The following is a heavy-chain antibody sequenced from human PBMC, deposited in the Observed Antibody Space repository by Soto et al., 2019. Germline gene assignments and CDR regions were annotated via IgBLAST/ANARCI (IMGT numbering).Heavy chain of an antibody. V-gene: IGHV4-39*01. CDR3: ARLHCHSPTCVPLDP. CDR1: GGSINDDTYY. Sequence: QLQLQESGPGLVKPSETLSLTCTVSGGSINDDTYYWGWIRQPPGKGLEWIGSIYYSRTSSYNPSGERRVTMSVDTPKKQLSLGLRSVAAADAAVYYCARLHCHSPTCVPLDPWGQGTVVIVSS. CDR2: IYYSRTS. J-gene: IGHJ5*02. D-gene: IGHD1-26*01.